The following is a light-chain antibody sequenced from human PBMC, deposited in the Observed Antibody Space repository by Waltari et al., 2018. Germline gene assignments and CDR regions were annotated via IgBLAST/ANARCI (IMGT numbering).Light chain of an antibody. CDR3: AAWDDSLNAVV. Sequence: QSVLTQPPSASGTPGQRVTISCSGSSSNIGGNTVNWYQQLPGAAPKLLIYNNNPRPSVVPDRFSGSKSGTSASLAISSLQSEDEAHYYCAAWDDSLNAVVFGGGTKLTVL. V-gene: IGLV1-44*01. J-gene: IGLJ2*01. CDR1: SSNIGGNT. CDR2: NNN.